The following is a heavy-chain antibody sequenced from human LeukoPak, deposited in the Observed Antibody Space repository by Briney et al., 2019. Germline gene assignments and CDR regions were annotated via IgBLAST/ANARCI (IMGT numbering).Heavy chain of an antibody. J-gene: IGHJ4*02. CDR3: ARDKNDFPFDY. D-gene: IGHD3-3*01. V-gene: IGHV4-34*01. CDR1: GFTFSDYY. Sequence: PGGSLRLSCAASGFTFSDYYMSWIRQPPGKGLEWIGEINHSGSTNYNPSLKSRVTISVDTSKNQFSLKLSSVTAADTAVYYCARDKNDFPFDYWGQGTLVTVSS. CDR2: INHSGST.